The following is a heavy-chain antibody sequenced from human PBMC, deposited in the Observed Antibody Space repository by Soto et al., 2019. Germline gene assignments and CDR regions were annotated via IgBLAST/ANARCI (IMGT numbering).Heavy chain of an antibody. CDR1: GFTFSSYG. J-gene: IGHJ4*02. Sequence: GESLKISCAASGFTFSSYGMHWVRQAPGKGLEWVAVISYDGSNKYYADSVKGRFTISRDNSKNTLYLQMNSLRAEDTAVYYCAKDGGQYCSGGSCYLDYWGQGTLVTVSS. D-gene: IGHD2-15*01. V-gene: IGHV3-30*18. CDR2: ISYDGSNK. CDR3: AKDGGQYCSGGSCYLDY.